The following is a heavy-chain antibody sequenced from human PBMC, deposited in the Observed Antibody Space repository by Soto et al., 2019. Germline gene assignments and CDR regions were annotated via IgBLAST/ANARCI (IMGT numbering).Heavy chain of an antibody. CDR3: AKRVNWNDECWDY. CDR2: ISGSGGST. J-gene: IGHJ4*02. Sequence: EVQLLESGGGLVQPGGSLRLSCAASGFTFSSYAMSWVRQAPGKGLEWVSAISGSGGSTYYADSVKGRFTISRDNSKNQLYLQMNSLRAEDTAVYYCAKRVNWNDECWDYWGQGTLVTVSS. CDR1: GFTFSSYA. V-gene: IGHV3-23*01. D-gene: IGHD1-1*01.